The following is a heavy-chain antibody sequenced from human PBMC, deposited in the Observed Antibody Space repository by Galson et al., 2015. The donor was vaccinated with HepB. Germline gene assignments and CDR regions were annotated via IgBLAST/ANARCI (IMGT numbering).Heavy chain of an antibody. J-gene: IGHJ4*02. Sequence: SVKVSCKASGYTFTSYGISWVRQAPGQGLVWMGWISAYNGNTNYAQKLQGRVTMTTDTSTSTAYMELRSLRSDDTAVYYCARRGYDVTLDGFDYWGQGTLVTVSS. CDR1: GYTFTSYG. D-gene: IGHD5-24*01. CDR3: ARRGYDVTLDGFDY. V-gene: IGHV1-18*01. CDR2: ISAYNGNT.